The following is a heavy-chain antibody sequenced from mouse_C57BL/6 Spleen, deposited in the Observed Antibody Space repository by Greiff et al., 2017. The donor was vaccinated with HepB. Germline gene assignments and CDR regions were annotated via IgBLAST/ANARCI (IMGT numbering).Heavy chain of an antibody. CDR3: ARNYGNYGGGFDY. CDR1: GYTFTSYW. D-gene: IGHD2-1*01. J-gene: IGHJ2*01. Sequence: QVQLQQPGAELVKPGASVKLSCKASGYTFTSYWMHWVKQRPGQGLEWIGMIHPNSGSTNYNEKFKSKATLTVDKSSSTAYMQLSSLTSEDSAVYYCARNYGNYGGGFDYWGQGTTLTVSS. CDR2: IHPNSGST. V-gene: IGHV1-64*01.